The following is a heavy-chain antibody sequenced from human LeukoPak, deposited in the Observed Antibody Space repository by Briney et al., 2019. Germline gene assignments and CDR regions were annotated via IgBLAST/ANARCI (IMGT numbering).Heavy chain of an antibody. CDR1: GGSISSYY. V-gene: IGHV4-59*01. CDR3: ARGNYDFWSGYPHAFDI. J-gene: IGHJ3*02. CDR2: IYYSGST. Sequence: PSETLSLTCTVSGGSISSYYWSWIRQPPGKGLEWIGYIYYSGSTNYNPSLKSRVTISVDTSKNQFSLKLSSVTAADTAVYYCARGNYDFWSGYPHAFDIWGQGTMVTVSS. D-gene: IGHD3-3*01.